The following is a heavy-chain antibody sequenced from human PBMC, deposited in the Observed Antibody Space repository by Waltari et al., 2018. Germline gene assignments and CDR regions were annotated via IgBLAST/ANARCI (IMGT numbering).Heavy chain of an antibody. CDR2: IYSGGST. CDR1: GFTFSSYA. V-gene: IGHV3-23*03. J-gene: IGHJ4*02. CDR3: AKVVSDYGDTDY. Sequence: EVQLLESGGGLVQPGGSLRLSCAASGFTFSSYAMSWVRQAPGKGLEWVSVIYSGGSTYCADSVKSRFTISRDNSKNTLYLQMNSLGAEDTAVYYCAKVVSDYGDTDYWGQGTLVTVSS. D-gene: IGHD4-17*01.